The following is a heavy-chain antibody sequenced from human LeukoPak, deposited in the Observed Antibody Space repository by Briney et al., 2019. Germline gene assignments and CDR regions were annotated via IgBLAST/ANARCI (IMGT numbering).Heavy chain of an antibody. CDR2: ISGSGATT. CDR1: GFTVSSCA. Sequence: GGSLRLSCAASGFTVSSCAMSWVRQAPGKGLEWVSGISGSGATTYYADSVKGRFTISRDNSKNTVFLQMNSLRAKDTAVYYCAKLNRFSTGWYDYWGQGTLVTVSS. V-gene: IGHV3-23*01. J-gene: IGHJ4*02. D-gene: IGHD6-19*01. CDR3: AKLNRFSTGWYDY.